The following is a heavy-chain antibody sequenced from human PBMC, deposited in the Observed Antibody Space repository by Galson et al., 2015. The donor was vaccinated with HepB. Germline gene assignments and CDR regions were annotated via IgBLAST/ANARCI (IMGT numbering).Heavy chain of an antibody. CDR2: IYSGGST. Sequence: SLRLSCAASGFTVSSNYMSWVRQAPGKGLEWVSVIYSGGSTYYADSVKGRFTISRDNSKNTLYLQMNSLRAEDTAVYYCHFGDQSGRGAFDIWGQGTMVTVSS. J-gene: IGHJ3*02. D-gene: IGHD3-10*01. CDR1: GFTVSSNY. CDR3: HFGDQSGRGAFDI. V-gene: IGHV3-66*01.